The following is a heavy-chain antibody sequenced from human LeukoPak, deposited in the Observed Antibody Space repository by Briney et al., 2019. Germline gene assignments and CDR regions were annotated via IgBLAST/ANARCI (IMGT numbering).Heavy chain of an antibody. CDR1: GCNFPKSW. Sequence: GESLKISCKASGCNFPKSWIGWARQMPGKGLEWMAIVYPDDSRTKYSPSFQGQVTISADKSINTAYLQWSSLRASDSAMYYCARPDYFASHDWGQGTLVTVSS. J-gene: IGHJ4*02. D-gene: IGHD2/OR15-2a*01. V-gene: IGHV5-51*01. CDR2: VYPDDSRT. CDR3: ARPDYFASHD.